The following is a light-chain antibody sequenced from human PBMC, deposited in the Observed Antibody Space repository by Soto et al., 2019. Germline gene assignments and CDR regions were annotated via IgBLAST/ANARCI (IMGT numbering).Light chain of an antibody. CDR3: QHYDRYSGT. CDR2: DAS. J-gene: IGKJ1*01. Sequence: DIQMTQSPSTLSASVGDRVTITCRASQRISTWLAWYQQKPGKVPKLLISDASTLDSGVPSRFRGSGFGTEFTPTINSLQPDDFATYYCQHYDRYSGTFGQGTKVDIK. CDR1: QRISTW. V-gene: IGKV1-5*01.